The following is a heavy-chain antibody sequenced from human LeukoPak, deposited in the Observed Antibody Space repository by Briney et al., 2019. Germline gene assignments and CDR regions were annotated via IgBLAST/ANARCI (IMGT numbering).Heavy chain of an antibody. D-gene: IGHD3-10*01. J-gene: IGHJ4*02. CDR3: ARGGKNLYYYGSGSLDY. Sequence: SETLSLTCTVSGGSINVFYWSWIRQPAGKGLQWIGRTSTSGNTDYNPSLKSRVTMSVDTSKNQFSLKLSSVTAADTAVYYCARGGKNLYYYGSGSLDYWGQGTLVTVSS. CDR2: TSTSGNT. CDR1: GGSINVFY. V-gene: IGHV4-4*07.